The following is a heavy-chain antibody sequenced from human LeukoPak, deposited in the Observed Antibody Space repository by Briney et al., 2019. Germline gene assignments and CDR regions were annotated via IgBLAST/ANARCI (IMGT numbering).Heavy chain of an antibody. CDR1: GFTFSSYA. V-gene: IGHV3-23*01. CDR3: TRAVAADDFSPGY. CDR2: ISGSGGST. J-gene: IGHJ4*02. Sequence: GGSLRLSCAASGFTFSSYAMSWVRQAPGKGLEWVSAISGSGGSTYYADSVKGRFTISRDNAKNSVYLQMNSLRAEDTAVYYCTRAVAADDFSPGYWGQGTLLTVSS. D-gene: IGHD3/OR15-3a*01.